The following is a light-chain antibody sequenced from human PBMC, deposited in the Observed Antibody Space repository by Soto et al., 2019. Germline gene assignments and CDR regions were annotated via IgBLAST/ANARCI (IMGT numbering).Light chain of an antibody. J-gene: IGLJ1*01. V-gene: IGLV2-11*01. CDR1: SSAVGGYNY. CDR3: CSYAGSYTYV. CDR2: DVS. Sequence: QSVLTQPRSVSGSPGQSVTISCPGTSSAVGGYNYVSWYQQHPGKAPKLMIYDVSKRPSGVPDRFSGSKSGNTASLTISGLQAEDEADYYCCSYAGSYTYVFGTGTKVTVL.